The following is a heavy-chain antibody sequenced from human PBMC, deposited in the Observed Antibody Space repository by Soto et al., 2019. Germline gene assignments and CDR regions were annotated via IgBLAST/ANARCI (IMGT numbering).Heavy chain of an antibody. CDR2: ISWNSGSI. D-gene: IGHD2-2*01. CDR1: GFTFDDYA. CDR3: AEAKYQLLWNYYYGMDV. V-gene: IGHV3-9*01. J-gene: IGHJ6*02. Sequence: GGSLRLSCAASGFTFDDYAMHWVRQAPGKGLEWVSGISWNSGSIGYADSVKGRFTISRDNAKNSLYLQMNSLRAEDTALYYCAEAKYQLLWNYYYGMDVWGQGTTVTVSS.